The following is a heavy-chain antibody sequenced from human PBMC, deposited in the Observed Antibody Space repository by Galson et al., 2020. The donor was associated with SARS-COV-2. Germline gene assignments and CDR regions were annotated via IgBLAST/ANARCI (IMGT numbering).Heavy chain of an antibody. D-gene: IGHD3-3*01. CDR2: IYTSGST. CDR1: GGSISSYY. V-gene: IGHV4-4*07. J-gene: IGHJ1*01. CDR3: ARGTYYDFWSGYYTPPAEYFQH. Sequence: ETSETLSLTCTASGGSISSYYWSWIRQPAGKGLEWIGRIYTSGSTNYNPSLKSRVTMSVDTSKNQFSLKLSSVTAADTAVYYCARGTYYDFWSGYYTPPAEYFQHWGQGTLVTVSS.